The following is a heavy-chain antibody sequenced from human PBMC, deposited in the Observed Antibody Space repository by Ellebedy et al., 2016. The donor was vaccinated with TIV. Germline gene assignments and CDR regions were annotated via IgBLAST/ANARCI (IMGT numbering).Heavy chain of an antibody. Sequence: ASVKVSCKASGGTFSSYAISCVRQAPGQGLEWMGRIIPILGIANYAQKFQGRVTITADKSTSTAYMELSSLRSEDKAVYYCARDYREADTSSNDYWGQGTLVTVSS. CDR1: GGTFSSYA. CDR3: ARDYREADTSSNDY. CDR2: IIPILGIA. V-gene: IGHV1-69*04. D-gene: IGHD2-15*01. J-gene: IGHJ4*02.